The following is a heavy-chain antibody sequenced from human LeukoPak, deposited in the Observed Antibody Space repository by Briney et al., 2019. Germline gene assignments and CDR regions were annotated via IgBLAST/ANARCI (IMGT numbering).Heavy chain of an antibody. D-gene: IGHD4-23*01. CDR1: GFSFNSYG. CDR2: ISYDGSNK. CDR3: AKDRGTTVVIDY. J-gene: IGHJ4*02. Sequence: GRSLRLSCAASGFSFNSYGMHWVRQAPGKGLEWVAVISYDGSNKYYTESVEGRFTISRDNSKNTLFLQMNSLRGEDTAVYYCAKDRGTTVVIDYWGQGTLVTVSS. V-gene: IGHV3-30*18.